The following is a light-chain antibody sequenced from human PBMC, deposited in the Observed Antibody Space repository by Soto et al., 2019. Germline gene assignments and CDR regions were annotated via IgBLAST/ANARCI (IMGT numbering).Light chain of an antibody. J-gene: IGLJ3*02. CDR3: AAWDDSLNGWV. V-gene: IGLV1-44*01. CDR1: SSNIGSNS. Sequence: QSVLTQPPSASGTPGQRVTISCSGSSSNIGSNSVNWFLHFPGTAPKLLIYINDQRPSGVPDRFSGSKSDTSASLAITGLQSEEEADYYCAAWDDSLNGWVFGGGTKLTVL. CDR2: IND.